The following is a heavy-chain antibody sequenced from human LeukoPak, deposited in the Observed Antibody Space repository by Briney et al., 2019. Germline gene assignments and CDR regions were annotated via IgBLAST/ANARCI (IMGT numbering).Heavy chain of an antibody. V-gene: IGHV3-15*01. J-gene: IGHJ4*02. CDR3: TTRITIFGVVITDFDY. Sequence: GGSLRLSCAASGFTFSNAWMSWVRQVPGKGLEWVGRIKSKTDGGTTDYAAPVKGRFTISRDDSKNTLYLQMNSLKTEDTAVYYCTTRITIFGVVITDFDYWGQGTLVTVSS. CDR1: GFTFSNAW. D-gene: IGHD3-3*01. CDR2: IKSKTDGGTT.